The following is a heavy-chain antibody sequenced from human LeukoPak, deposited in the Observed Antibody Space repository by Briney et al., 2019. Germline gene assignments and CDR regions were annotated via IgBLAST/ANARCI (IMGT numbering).Heavy chain of an antibody. CDR3: ARAKLAFDY. D-gene: IGHD6-13*01. Sequence: SATLSLTCTVSGGSISSYYWSWIRQPPGKGLEWIGYIYYSGSTNYNPSLKSRVTISVDTSKNQFSLKLSSVTAADTAVYYCARAKLAFDYWGQGTLVTVSS. J-gene: IGHJ4*02. CDR1: GGSISSYY. V-gene: IGHV4-59*08. CDR2: IYYSGST.